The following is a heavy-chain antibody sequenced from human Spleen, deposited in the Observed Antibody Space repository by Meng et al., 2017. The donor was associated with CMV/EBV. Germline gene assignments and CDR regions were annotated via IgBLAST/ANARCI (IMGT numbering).Heavy chain of an antibody. CDR1: GFTFSSYE. J-gene: IGHJ4*02. CDR3: ARIFDCSSTSCPDY. V-gene: IGHV3-48*03. D-gene: IGHD2-2*01. Sequence: GESLKISCAASGFTFSSYEMNWVRQAPGKGLEWVSYISSSDNIIYYADSVKGRFTISRDNAKNSLYLQMNSLRAEDTAVYYCARIFDCSSTSCPDYWGQGTLVTVSS. CDR2: ISSSDNII.